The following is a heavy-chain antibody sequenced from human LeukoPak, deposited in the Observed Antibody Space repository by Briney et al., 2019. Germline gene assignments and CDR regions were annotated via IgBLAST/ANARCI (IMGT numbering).Heavy chain of an antibody. Sequence: PGGSLRLSCAASGFTFSSYGMHWVRQAPGKRLEWVAGISYDGSIKYYADSVKGRFTISRDNSKNTLYLQMNSLRAEDTAVYYCAKDGPIAVAGTGGGAFDIWGQGTMVTVSS. J-gene: IGHJ3*02. V-gene: IGHV3-30*18. CDR2: ISYDGSIK. D-gene: IGHD6-19*01. CDR3: AKDGPIAVAGTGGGAFDI. CDR1: GFTFSSYG.